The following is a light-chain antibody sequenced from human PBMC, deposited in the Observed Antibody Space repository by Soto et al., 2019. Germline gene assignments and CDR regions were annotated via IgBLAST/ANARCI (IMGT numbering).Light chain of an antibody. Sequence: DIQLTQSPSTLSASVGDIVTITCRASQRMTSWLAWYQQKPGKAPKVLIYDASSLESGVPSRFSGSESGTEFTLTISSLQPDDIATYYCQQYTENSGTFGQGTKVDIK. J-gene: IGKJ1*01. V-gene: IGKV1-5*01. CDR1: QRMTSW. CDR3: QQYTENSGT. CDR2: DAS.